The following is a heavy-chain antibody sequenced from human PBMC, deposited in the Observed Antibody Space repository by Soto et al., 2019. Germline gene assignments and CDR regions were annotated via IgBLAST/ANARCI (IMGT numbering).Heavy chain of an antibody. Sequence: PGGSLRLSCAASGFTVTSHYMSWVRQAPGKGLEWVSVIYSGGSTYYAVSVKGRFTISRDNSKNTLYLQMNSLRAEDTAVYYCERDLYFDYWGQGTLVTVSS. CDR3: ERDLYFDY. V-gene: IGHV3-66*01. CDR1: GFTVTSHY. J-gene: IGHJ4*02. CDR2: IYSGGST.